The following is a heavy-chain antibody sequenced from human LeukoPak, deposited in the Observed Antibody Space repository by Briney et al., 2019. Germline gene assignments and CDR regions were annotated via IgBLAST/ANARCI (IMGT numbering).Heavy chain of an antibody. J-gene: IGHJ4*02. D-gene: IGHD3-22*01. CDR2: IRSKAYGGTT. V-gene: IGHV3-49*04. CDR1: GFTFGDYA. Sequence: GGSLRLSCTASGFTFGDYAMSWVRQAPGKGLEWVGFIRSKAYGGTTEYAASVKGRFTISRDDSKSIAYLQMNSLKTEDTAVYYCTRVRSGYVPVWPVDYWGQGTLVTVSS. CDR3: TRVRSGYVPVWPVDY.